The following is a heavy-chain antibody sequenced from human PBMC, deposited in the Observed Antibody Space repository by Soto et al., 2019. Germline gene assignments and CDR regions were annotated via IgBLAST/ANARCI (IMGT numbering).Heavy chain of an antibody. CDR1: GDTFTGCC. J-gene: IGHJ4*02. D-gene: IGHD6-13*01. Sequence: GASVKVSCKAAGDTFTGCCMHWVRQAPGQGLEWMGWINPNSGGTNYAQKFQGRVTVTRDTSISQAYMELSRLRSEETAVYYCARDSGIAGAGNAVDYWGQGAMVTVSS. CDR3: ARDSGIAGAGNAVDY. V-gene: IGHV1-2*02. CDR2: INPNSGGT.